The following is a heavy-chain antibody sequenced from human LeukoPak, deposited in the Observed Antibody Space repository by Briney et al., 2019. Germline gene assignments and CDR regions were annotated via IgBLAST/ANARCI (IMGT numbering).Heavy chain of an antibody. CDR1: GYSITSGYY. V-gene: IGHV4-59*08. CDR3: ARRMAAAGSYWFDP. Sequence: SETLSLTCAVSGYSITSGYYWSWIRQPPGKGLEWIGYIYYSGSTNYNPSLKSRVTISVDTSKNQFSLKLSSVTAADTAVYYCARRMAAAGSYWFDPWGQGTLVTVSS. J-gene: IGHJ5*02. CDR2: IYYSGST. D-gene: IGHD6-13*01.